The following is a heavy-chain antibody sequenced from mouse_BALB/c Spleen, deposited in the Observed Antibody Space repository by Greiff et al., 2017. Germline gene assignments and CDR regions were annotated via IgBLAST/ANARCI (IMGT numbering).Heavy chain of an antibody. CDR1: GYTFTSYW. V-gene: IGHV1S81*02. CDR2: INPSNGRT. J-gene: IGHJ3*01. CDR3: ARSGSHYYGFAY. D-gene: IGHD1-2*01. Sequence: QVQLKQPGAELVKPGASVKLSCKASGYTFTSYWMHWVKQRPGQGLEWIGEINPSNGRTNYNEKFKSKATLTVDKSSSTAYMQLSSLTSEDSAVYYCARSGSHYYGFAYWGQGTLVTVSA.